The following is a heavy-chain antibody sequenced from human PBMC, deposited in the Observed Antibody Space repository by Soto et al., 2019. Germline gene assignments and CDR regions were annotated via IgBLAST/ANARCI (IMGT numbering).Heavy chain of an antibody. CDR3: AREGLTGTIGLYYYYGMDV. V-gene: IGHV4-59*01. D-gene: IGHD1-7*01. J-gene: IGHJ6*02. CDR1: GGSISSYY. Sequence: PSETLSLTCTVSGGSISSYYWSWIRQPPGKGLEWIGYIYYSGSTNYNPSLKSRVTISVDTSKNQFSLKLSSVTAADTAVYYCAREGLTGTIGLYYYYGMDVSGQGTTVTV. CDR2: IYYSGST.